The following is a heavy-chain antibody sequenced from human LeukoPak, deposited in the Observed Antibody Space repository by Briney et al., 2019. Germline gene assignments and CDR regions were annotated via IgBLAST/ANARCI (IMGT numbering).Heavy chain of an antibody. J-gene: IGHJ4*02. V-gene: IGHV1-69*04. Sequence: ASVKVSCKASGGTFSSYVISWVRQAPGQGLEWMGRIIPILGIANYAQKFQGRVTITADKSTSTAYMELSSLRSEDTAAYYCARDPQRGDFSMNWGQGTLVTVSS. CDR3: ARDPQRGDFSMN. D-gene: IGHD3-3*01. CDR1: GGTFSSYV. CDR2: IIPILGIA.